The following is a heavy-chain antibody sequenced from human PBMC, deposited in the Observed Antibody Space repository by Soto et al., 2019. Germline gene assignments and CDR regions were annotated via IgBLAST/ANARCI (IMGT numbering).Heavy chain of an antibody. CDR1: GFTFSSYE. CDR2: ISSSGSTI. J-gene: IGHJ3*02. CDR3: ARMKLGIERAFDI. D-gene: IGHD7-27*01. Sequence: GGSLRLSCAASGFTFSSYEMNWVRQAPGKGLEWVSYISSSGSTIYYADSVKGRFTSSRDNAKNSLYLQMNSLRAEDTAVYYCARMKLGIERAFDIWGQGTMVTVSS. V-gene: IGHV3-48*03.